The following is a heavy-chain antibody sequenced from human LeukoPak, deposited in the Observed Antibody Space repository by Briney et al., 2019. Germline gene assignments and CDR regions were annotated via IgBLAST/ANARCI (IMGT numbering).Heavy chain of an antibody. CDR1: GYSFTSYW. CDR2: IYPGDSDT. CDR3: ARQYYDFWSGSTPGAFDI. V-gene: IGHV5-51*01. Sequence: GESLKISCKGSGYSFTSYWIGWVRQMPGKGLEWMGIIYPGDSDTRYSPSFQGQVTISADKSISTAYLQWSSLKASDTAMYYCARQYYDFWSGSTPGAFDIWGQGTTVTVSS. J-gene: IGHJ3*02. D-gene: IGHD3-3*01.